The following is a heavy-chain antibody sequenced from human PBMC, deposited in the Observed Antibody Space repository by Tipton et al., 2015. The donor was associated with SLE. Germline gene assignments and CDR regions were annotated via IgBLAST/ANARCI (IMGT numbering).Heavy chain of an antibody. Sequence: QVQLVQSGGGLVKPGGSLRLSCVASGFSFSDYYMTWFRQAPGKGLEWVSYISGSSTIIYYADSVKGRITISRDNAKNSLHLQMHSLRVDDTAVYFCARDVEGAAYWGQDTLVTVSS. CDR1: GFSFSDYY. CDR3: ARDVEGAAY. J-gene: IGHJ1*01. D-gene: IGHD1-26*01. CDR2: ISGSSTII. V-gene: IGHV3-11*01.